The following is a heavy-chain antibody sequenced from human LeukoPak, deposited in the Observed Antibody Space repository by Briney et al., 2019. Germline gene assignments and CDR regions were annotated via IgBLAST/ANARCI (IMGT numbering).Heavy chain of an antibody. CDR3: ARDRVLGDTIGYYYGMDV. J-gene: IGHJ6*04. Sequence: ASVKVSCKASGGTFSSYAISWVRQPPGQGLEWMGGIIPIFGTANYAQKFQGRVTITADESTSTAYMELSSLRSEATAVYYCARDRVLGDTIGYYYGMDVWGKGTTVTVSS. CDR2: IIPIFGTA. CDR1: GGTFSSYA. V-gene: IGHV1-69*13. D-gene: IGHD3-10*01.